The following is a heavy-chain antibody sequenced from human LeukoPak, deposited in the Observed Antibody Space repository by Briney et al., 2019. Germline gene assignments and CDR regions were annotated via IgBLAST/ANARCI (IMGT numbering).Heavy chain of an antibody. Sequence: ASVKVSCKASGYTFTSYDINWVRQATGRGLEWMGWMNPNSGNTGYAQKFQGRVTMTRNTSISTAYMELSSLRSEDTAVYYCARGYYCSSTSCYLTYYYYYGMDVWGQGTTVTVSS. CDR1: GYTFTSYD. J-gene: IGHJ6*02. D-gene: IGHD2-2*01. CDR3: ARGYYCSSTSCYLTYYYYYGMDV. V-gene: IGHV1-8*01. CDR2: MNPNSGNT.